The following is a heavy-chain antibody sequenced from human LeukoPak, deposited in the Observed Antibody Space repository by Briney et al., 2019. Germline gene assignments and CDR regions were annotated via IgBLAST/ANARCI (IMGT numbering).Heavy chain of an antibody. Sequence: GGSLRLSCAASGFTFSSCQMSWVRQAPGKGLEWLSYISSSGGLIYYADSVKGRFTISRDNAKNSLYLQMNSLRAEDTAVYYCARDLESSTSRNFDYWGQGTLVTVSS. CDR2: ISSSGGLI. D-gene: IGHD6-6*01. V-gene: IGHV3-48*03. CDR3: ARDLESSTSRNFDY. CDR1: GFTFSSCQ. J-gene: IGHJ4*02.